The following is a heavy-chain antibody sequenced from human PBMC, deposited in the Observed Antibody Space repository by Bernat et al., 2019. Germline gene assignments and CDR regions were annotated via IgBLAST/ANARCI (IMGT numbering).Heavy chain of an antibody. CDR2: ISSSGSTI. Sequence: EVQLVESGGGLVQPGGSLRLSCAASGFTFSSYEMNWVRQAPGKGLEWVSYISSSGSTIYYADSVKGRFTISRDNAKNSLYLQMNSLRAEDTAVYYCARLGYCTGGVCPYYYYMDVWGKGTTVTVSS. J-gene: IGHJ6*03. CDR1: GFTFSSYE. D-gene: IGHD2-8*02. CDR3: ARLGYCTGGVCPYYYYMDV. V-gene: IGHV3-48*03.